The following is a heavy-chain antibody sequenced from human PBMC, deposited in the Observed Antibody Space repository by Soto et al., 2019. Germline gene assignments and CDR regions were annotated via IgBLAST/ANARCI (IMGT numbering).Heavy chain of an antibody. CDR2: IYYTGKT. CDR1: GYSIGITYSY. D-gene: IGHD2-15*01. J-gene: IGHJ4*02. Sequence: PSETLSLTCNVSGYSIGITYSYWGWVRQPPGKGLEWIGCIYYTGKTYYNASLKSRVTISVDTSKNELSLKLTSVTAADTAVYYCARQSVVVVAATHFDYWGQGTLVTVSS. CDR3: ARQSVVVVAATHFDY. V-gene: IGHV4-39*01.